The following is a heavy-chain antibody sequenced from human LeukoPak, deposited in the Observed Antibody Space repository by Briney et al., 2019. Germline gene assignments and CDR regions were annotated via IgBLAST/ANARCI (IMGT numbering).Heavy chain of an antibody. CDR1: GGTFSSYA. D-gene: IGHD1-7*01. CDR3: ARDGVTGTTAPHYYYYYMDV. CDR2: IIPIFGTA. Sequence: SVKVSCKASGGTFSSYAISWVRQAPGQGLEWMGGIIPIFGTANYAQKFQGRVTITTDESTSTAYMELSSLRSEDTAVYYCARDGVTGTTAPHYYYYYMDVWGKGTTVTVSS. V-gene: IGHV1-69*05. J-gene: IGHJ6*03.